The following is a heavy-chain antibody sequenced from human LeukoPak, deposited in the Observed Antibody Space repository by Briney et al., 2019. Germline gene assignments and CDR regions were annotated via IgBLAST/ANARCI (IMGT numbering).Heavy chain of an antibody. V-gene: IGHV4-34*01. CDR3: ARRAARKTAARYYMDV. CDR1: GGSFSGYY. J-gene: IGHJ6*03. CDR2: INHSGST. Sequence: PSETLSLTCAVYGGSFSGYYWSWIRQPPGKGLEWIGEINHSGSTNYNPSLKSRVTISVDTSKNQFSLKLSSVTAADTAVYYCARRAARKTAARYYMDVWGEGTTVTVSS. D-gene: IGHD1-14*01.